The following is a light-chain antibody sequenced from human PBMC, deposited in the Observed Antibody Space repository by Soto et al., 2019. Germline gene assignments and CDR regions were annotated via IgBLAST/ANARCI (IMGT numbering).Light chain of an antibody. J-gene: IGLJ1*01. V-gene: IGLV2-8*01. CDR1: SSDVGGYNY. Sequence: QSVLTQPPSASGSPGQSVAISCTGTSSDVGGYNYVSWYQQHPGKAPKLMIYEVNKRPSGVPDRFPGSKSGNTASLTVSGLQGEDEADYYCSSYAGSSNVFGTGTKLTVL. CDR2: EVN. CDR3: SSYAGSSNV.